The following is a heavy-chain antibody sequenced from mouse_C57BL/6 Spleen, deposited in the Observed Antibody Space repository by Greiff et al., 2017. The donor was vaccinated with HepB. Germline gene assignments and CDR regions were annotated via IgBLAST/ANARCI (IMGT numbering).Heavy chain of an antibody. CDR1: GYTFTDYN. V-gene: IGHV1-22*01. CDR2: INPNNGGT. CDR3: AILYYGSNYYFDY. D-gene: IGHD1-1*01. J-gene: IGHJ2*01. Sequence: EVQLQQSGPELVKPGASVKMSCKASGYTFTDYNMHWVKQSHGKSLEWIGYINPNNGGTSYNQKFKGKATLTVNKSSSTAYMELRSLTSEDSAVYYCAILYYGSNYYFDYWGQGTTLTVSS.